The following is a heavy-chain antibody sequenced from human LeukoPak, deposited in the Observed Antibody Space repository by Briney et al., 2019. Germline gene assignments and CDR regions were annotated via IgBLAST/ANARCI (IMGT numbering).Heavy chain of an antibody. CDR3: AGGLNKFDP. CDR1: GASISSYY. J-gene: IGHJ5*02. CDR2: FYNSDNT. Sequence: SETLSLTCTVSGASISSYYWTWIRQPPGKGLEWIGFFYNSDNTNYNPSLKSRVTISVDTSKNQFSLKLSSVAAADTAIYYCAGGLNKFDPWGQGTLVTVSS. V-gene: IGHV4-59*01.